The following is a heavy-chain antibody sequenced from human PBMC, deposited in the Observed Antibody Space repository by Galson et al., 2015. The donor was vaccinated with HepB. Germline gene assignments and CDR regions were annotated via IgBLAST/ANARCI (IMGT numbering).Heavy chain of an antibody. J-gene: IGHJ6*03. CDR2: IYYDGIYE. V-gene: IGHV3-33*01. Sequence: VRQAPGKGLEWVSLIYYDGIYEYYADSVKGRFTIYRDNSKNTLYLQMNSLRAEDTAVYYCARGGYNDYDFVYYMDVWGKGTTVTVSS. D-gene: IGHD5-12*01. CDR3: ARGGYNDYDFVYYMDV.